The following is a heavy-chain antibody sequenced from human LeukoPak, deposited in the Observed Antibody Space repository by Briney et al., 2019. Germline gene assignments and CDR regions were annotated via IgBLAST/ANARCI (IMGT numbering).Heavy chain of an antibody. V-gene: IGHV1-69*04. CDR1: GGTFSSYA. CDR2: IIPILGIA. Sequence: ASVKVSCKASGGTFSSYAISWVRQAPGQGLEWMGRIIPILGIANYAQKFQGRVTITADKSTSTAYMELSSLRSEDTAVYYCARSSPVSGPDAFDIWGQGTMVTVSS. CDR3: ARSSPVSGPDAFDI. J-gene: IGHJ3*02. D-gene: IGHD3-10*01.